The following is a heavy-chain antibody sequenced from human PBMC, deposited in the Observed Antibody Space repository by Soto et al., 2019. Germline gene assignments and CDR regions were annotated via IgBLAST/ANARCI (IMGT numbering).Heavy chain of an antibody. V-gene: IGHV4-59*08. CDR1: GGSISSYY. Sequence: QVQLQESGPGLVNPSETLSLTCTVSGGSISSYYWSWIRQPPGKGLERIGYIYYSGSTNYNPSLKSRVTISVDTSKNQFSLKLSSVTAADTAVYYCARLPYSSSWYSTFDYWGQGTLVTVSS. D-gene: IGHD6-13*01. J-gene: IGHJ4*02. CDR2: IYYSGST. CDR3: ARLPYSSSWYSTFDY.